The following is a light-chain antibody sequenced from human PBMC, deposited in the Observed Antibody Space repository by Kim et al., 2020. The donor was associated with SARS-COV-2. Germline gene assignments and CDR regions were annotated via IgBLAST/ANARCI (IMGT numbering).Light chain of an antibody. J-gene: IGLJ2*01. CDR2: KDS. Sequence: VSPRQTASITCYGDKLGDKYACWYQQKPGQSPVLVIYKDSKRPSGIPERFSGSNSGNTATLTISGTQAMDEADYYCQAWDSSTVVFGGGTQLTVL. CDR3: QAWDSSTVV. V-gene: IGLV3-1*01. CDR1: KLGDKY.